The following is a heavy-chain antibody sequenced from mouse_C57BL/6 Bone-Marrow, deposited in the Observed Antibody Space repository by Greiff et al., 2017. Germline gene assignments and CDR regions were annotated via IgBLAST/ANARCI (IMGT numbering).Heavy chain of an antibody. J-gene: IGHJ4*01. V-gene: IGHV5-4*01. CDR1: GFTFSNYA. CDR2: ISDGGSYT. D-gene: IGHD2-2*01. CDR3: ARGEGIYYGYDDDVDY. Sequence: EVQRVESGGGLVKPGGSLKLSCAASGFTFSNYAMSWVRQTPEKRLEWVATISDGGSYTYYPDNVKGRFTISSDNAYNTLYLQMSQLKTEDTAMYYGARGEGIYYGYDDDVDYWGQGTSVTVAS.